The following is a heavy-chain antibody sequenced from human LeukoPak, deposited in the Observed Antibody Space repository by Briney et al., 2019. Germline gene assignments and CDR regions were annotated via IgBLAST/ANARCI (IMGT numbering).Heavy chain of an antibody. J-gene: IGHJ4*02. CDR1: GFTFDDYG. CDR3: ARERVSGDCFDY. V-gene: IGHV3-20*04. Sequence: GGSLRLSCAASGFTFDDYGIHWVRQAPGKGLEWVSGINWNGGSTSYADSVKGRFTISRDNAKNSLYLQMNSLRAEDTAVYYCARERVSGDCFDYWGQGTLVTVSS. CDR2: INWNGGST. D-gene: IGHD2-21*02.